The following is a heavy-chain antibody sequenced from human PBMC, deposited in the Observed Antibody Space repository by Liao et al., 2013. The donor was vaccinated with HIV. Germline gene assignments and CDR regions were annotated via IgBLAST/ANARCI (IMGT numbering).Heavy chain of an antibody. CDR2: INHSGST. Sequence: QVQLQQWGAGLLKPSETLSLTCAVYGGSFSGYYWSWIRQPPGKGLEWIGKINHSGSTNYNPSLKSRVTISVDTSKNQFSLKLSSVTAADTAVYYCASLQHLGYCSGGSCYWGQGTLVTVSS. CDR3: ASLQHLGYCSGGSCY. V-gene: IGHV4-34*01. J-gene: IGHJ4*02. CDR1: GGSFSGYY. D-gene: IGHD2-15*01.